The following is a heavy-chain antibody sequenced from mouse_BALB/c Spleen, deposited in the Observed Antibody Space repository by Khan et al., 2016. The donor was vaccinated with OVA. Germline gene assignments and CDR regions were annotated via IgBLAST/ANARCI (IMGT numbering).Heavy chain of an antibody. J-gene: IGHJ2*01. CDR2: IWAGGST. Sequence: QVQLQQSGPGLVAPSQSLSITCTVTGFSLTSYAIHWIRQPPGKGLEWLGVIWAGGSTNYNSALMSRLSISKDNSKSQVFLKMNSLQTHDTAMYYCARNREPDYFDYWGQGTNLTVSS. CDR3: ARNREPDYFDY. V-gene: IGHV2-9*02. CDR1: GFSLTSYA.